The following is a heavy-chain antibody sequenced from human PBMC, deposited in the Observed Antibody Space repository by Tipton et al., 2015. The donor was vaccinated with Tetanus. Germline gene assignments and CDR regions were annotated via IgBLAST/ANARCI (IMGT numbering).Heavy chain of an antibody. Sequence: SLRLSCAASGFTFNSYAMTWVRQAPGKGLEWVAFISSVNTYIFYADSVKGRFTISRDNTKSSLYLQMNSLRAEDTALYFCAAGGGYSGSLLFDPWGQGTLVTVSS. D-gene: IGHD6-13*01. CDR1: GFTFNSYA. CDR2: ISSVNTYI. CDR3: AAGGGYSGSLLFDP. V-gene: IGHV3-21*01. J-gene: IGHJ5*02.